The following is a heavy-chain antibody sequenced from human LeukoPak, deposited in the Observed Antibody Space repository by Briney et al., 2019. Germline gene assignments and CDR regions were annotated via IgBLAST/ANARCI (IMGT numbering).Heavy chain of an antibody. CDR1: GFTFSSYG. J-gene: IGHJ5*02. V-gene: IGHV3-33*01. D-gene: IGHD2-21*01. CDR2: IWYDGSNK. CDR3: ARDYCGGDCYSFDP. Sequence: GGSLRLSCAASGFTFSSYGMHWVRQAPGKGLEWVAVIWYDGSNKYYADSVKGRFTISRDNSKNTLYLQMNSLRAEDTAVYYCARDYCGGDCYSFDPWGQGTWSPSPQ.